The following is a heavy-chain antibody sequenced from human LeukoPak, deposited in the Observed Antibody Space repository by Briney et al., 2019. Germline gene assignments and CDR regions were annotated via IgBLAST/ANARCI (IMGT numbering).Heavy chain of an antibody. D-gene: IGHD3-10*01. J-gene: IGHJ6*03. V-gene: IGHV4-39*07. Sequence: SETLSLTCTVSGGSISSSGYCWDWIRKPPGKGLEWIGSIDYSGITNYNPSLKSRVTISVDMSKNQFSLKLNSVTAADTAVYYCARVEEGYGSGRRENYYYYYMDVWGKGTMVTISS. CDR1: GGSISSSGYC. CDR2: IDYSGIT. CDR3: ARVEEGYGSGRRENYYYYYMDV.